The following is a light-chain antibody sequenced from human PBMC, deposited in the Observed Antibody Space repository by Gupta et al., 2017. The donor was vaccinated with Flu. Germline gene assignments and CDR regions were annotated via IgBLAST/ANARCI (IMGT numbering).Light chain of an antibody. V-gene: IGKV3-11*01. Sequence: EIVLTPSPVTLSLSPGVTATLSCRTSESIGDYLSWFQQKPGQAPRLLIYPASKRATGIPPRFSGSGSGTEFTLTISSLEPENFAIYYCQQRSLWPITFGRGTKVEIK. CDR3: QQRSLWPIT. CDR2: PAS. CDR1: ESIGDY. J-gene: IGKJ4*01.